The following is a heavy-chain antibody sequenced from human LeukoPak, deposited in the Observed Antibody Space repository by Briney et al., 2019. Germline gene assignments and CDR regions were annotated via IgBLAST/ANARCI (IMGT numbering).Heavy chain of an antibody. V-gene: IGHV3-21*01. CDR2: VTSSTSYI. CDR3: ARDLSITGTYPFDY. Sequence: GGSLRLSWAASGFAFSSYSMNWVRQAPGKGLEWVSSVTSSTSYIYYADSVKGRFTISRDNAKNSLYLQMNSLRAEDTAVYYCARDLSITGTYPFDYWGQGTLVTVSS. CDR1: GFAFSSYS. D-gene: IGHD1-7*01. J-gene: IGHJ4*02.